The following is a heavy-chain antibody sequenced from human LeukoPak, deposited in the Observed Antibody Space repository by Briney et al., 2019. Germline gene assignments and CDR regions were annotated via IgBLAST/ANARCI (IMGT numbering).Heavy chain of an antibody. D-gene: IGHD6-6*01. CDR2: IYSGGST. CDR3: ARGGAAARFDKGFFG. Sequence: GGSLRPSCAASGFTVSSTYMSWVRQAPGKGLEWVSVIYSGGSTYYADSVKGRFTISRDNSKNTLYLQMNSLRAEDTAVYYCARGGAAARFDKGFFGWGQGTLVTVSS. V-gene: IGHV3-66*02. J-gene: IGHJ4*02. CDR1: GFTVSSTY.